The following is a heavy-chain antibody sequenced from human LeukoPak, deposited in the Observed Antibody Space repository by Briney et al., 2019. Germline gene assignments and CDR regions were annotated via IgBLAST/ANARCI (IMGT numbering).Heavy chain of an antibody. J-gene: IGHJ4*02. D-gene: IGHD6-19*01. CDR3: ARTPPAPLLYSSGWYYFDY. CDR1: GDSIRSSTYY. CDR2: IYYSGTS. Sequence: SETLSLTCTVSGDSIRSSTYYWGWIRQPPGKGLEWIGSIYYSGTSYYNPSLKSRVTISVDTSKNQFSLKVSSVTAADTAVYYCARTPPAPLLYSSGWYYFDYWGQGTLVTVSS. V-gene: IGHV4-39*07.